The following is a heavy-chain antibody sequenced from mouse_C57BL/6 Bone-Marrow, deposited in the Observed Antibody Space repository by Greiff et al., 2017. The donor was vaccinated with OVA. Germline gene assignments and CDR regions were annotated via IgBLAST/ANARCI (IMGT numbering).Heavy chain of an antibody. CDR3: ARGEVWLRRDWYFDD. CDR1: GFTFSDYG. D-gene: IGHD2-2*01. V-gene: IGHV5-17*01. CDR2: ISSGSSTI. J-gene: IGHJ1*03. Sequence: EVKLVESGGGLVKPGGSLTLSCAASGFTFSDYGMHWVRQAPEKGLEWVAYISSGSSTIYYADTVKGRFTISSDNAKNTLFLQMTSLRSEDTAMYYCARGEVWLRRDWYFDDWGTGTTVTVSS.